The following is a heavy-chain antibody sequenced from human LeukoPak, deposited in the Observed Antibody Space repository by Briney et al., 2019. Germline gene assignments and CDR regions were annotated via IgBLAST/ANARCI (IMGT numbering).Heavy chain of an antibody. Sequence: ASVKVSCKASGYTFINYGISWVRQAPGQGLEWMGWISAHNGDTNYAQKFQGRVTMTTDTSTSTIYMELRSLRSDDTAVYYCAREFREDMSPEVETDASDIWGQGTMVTVSS. CDR3: AREFREDMSPEVETDASDI. D-gene: IGHD5-24*01. J-gene: IGHJ3*02. CDR1: GYTFINYG. CDR2: ISAHNGDT. V-gene: IGHV1-18*01.